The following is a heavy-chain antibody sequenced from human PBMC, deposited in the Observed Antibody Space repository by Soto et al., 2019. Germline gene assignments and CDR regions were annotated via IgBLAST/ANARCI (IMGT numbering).Heavy chain of an antibody. D-gene: IGHD6-19*01. Sequence: NPSETLSLTCTVSGGSISSYYWSWIRQPAGKGLEWIGRIYTSGSTNYNPSLKSRVTMSVDTSKNQFSLKLSSVTAADTAVYYCARVAPGPNGWYSPVLPAMGLFDYWGQGTQVTVSS. V-gene: IGHV4-4*07. CDR3: ARVAPGPNGWYSPVLPAMGLFDY. CDR2: IYTSGST. J-gene: IGHJ4*02. CDR1: GGSISSYY.